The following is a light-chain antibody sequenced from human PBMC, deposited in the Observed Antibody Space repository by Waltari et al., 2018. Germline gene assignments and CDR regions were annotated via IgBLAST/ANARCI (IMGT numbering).Light chain of an antibody. J-gene: IGKJ2*01. Sequence: DFQMTQSPSSLSASLGDRVTITCQPSHDITNYLNWYHQKPGQAPKLLLSDASSLRTGVPSRFSGTGSGTHFTFTISNLQPEDIGTYYCQQYDTFPYTCGQGTKLEMK. CDR2: DAS. V-gene: IGKV1-33*01. CDR1: HDITNY. CDR3: QQYDTFPYT.